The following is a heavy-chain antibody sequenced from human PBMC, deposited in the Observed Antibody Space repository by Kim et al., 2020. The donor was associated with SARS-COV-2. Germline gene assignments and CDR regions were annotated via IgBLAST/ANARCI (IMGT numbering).Heavy chain of an antibody. CDR3: ARANGDEILTGYFPSYFDY. V-gene: IGHV3-11*01. D-gene: IGHD3-9*01. CDR1: GFTFTDYY. J-gene: IGHJ4*02. Sequence: GGSLRLSCVASGFTFTDYYMTWLRRTPGKGLEWLSYISSSGSATYYADSVKDRFTISRDNAKNSLYLQMNSLTVEDTAVYYCARANGDEILTGYFPSYFDYWGQETLVTVSS. CDR2: ISSSGSAT.